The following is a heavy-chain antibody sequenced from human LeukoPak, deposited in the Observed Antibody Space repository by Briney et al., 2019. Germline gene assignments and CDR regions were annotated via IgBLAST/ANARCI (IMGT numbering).Heavy chain of an antibody. D-gene: IGHD2-15*01. CDR1: GFTFADYA. V-gene: IGHV3-49*04. CDR3: ASPRKDIVVVPI. Sequence: PGRSLRLSCTASGFTFADYAVSWVRQAPGKGLEWVGFIRSTPYGGTTEYAASVKGRFTISRDDSKSIAYLQMNSLKTEDTAVYYCASPRKDIVVVPIWGQGTMVTVSS. J-gene: IGHJ3*02. CDR2: IRSTPYGGTT.